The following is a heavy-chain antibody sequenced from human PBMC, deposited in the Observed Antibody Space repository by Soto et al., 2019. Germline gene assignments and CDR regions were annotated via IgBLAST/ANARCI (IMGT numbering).Heavy chain of an antibody. V-gene: IGHV3-23*01. J-gene: IGHJ4*02. CDR3: AKGYYYDSSGYYPFDY. CDR1: GFTFSSYA. D-gene: IGHD3-22*01. Sequence: GGSLRLSCAASGFTFSSYAMSWVRQAPGKGLEWVSGISGSGGSTYYADSVKGRFTISRDNSKNTLYLQMNSLRAEDTAVYYCAKGYYYDSSGYYPFDYWGQGTLVTVSS. CDR2: ISGSGGST.